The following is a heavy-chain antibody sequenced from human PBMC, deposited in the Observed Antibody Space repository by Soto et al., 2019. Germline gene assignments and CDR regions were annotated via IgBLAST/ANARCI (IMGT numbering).Heavy chain of an antibody. CDR1: GYTFTSYA. CDR3: ARYCSSTSCSRSSYYYYYGMDV. D-gene: IGHD2-2*01. CDR2: INAGNGNT. V-gene: IGHV1-3*01. Sequence: ASVKVSCKASGYTFTSYAMHWVRQAPGQRLEWMGWINAGNGNTKYSQKFQGRVTITRDTSASTAYMELSSLRSEDTAVYYCARYCSSTSCSRSSYYYYYGMDVWGQGTTVTVSS. J-gene: IGHJ6*02.